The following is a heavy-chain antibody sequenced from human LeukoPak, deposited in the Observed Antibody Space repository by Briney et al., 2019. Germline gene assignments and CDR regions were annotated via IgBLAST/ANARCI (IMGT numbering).Heavy chain of an antibody. CDR2: ISAGNGNT. CDR3: ARDSGSGSNDY. Sequence: ASVNVSFKASGYTFTSYAIHWVRQAPGQRLEWMGWISAGNGNTKYSQSFQGRVTFISNTSATTAFMELSSLRSEDAAVYYCARDSGSGSNDYWGQGTLVTVSS. D-gene: IGHD1-26*01. J-gene: IGHJ4*02. CDR1: GYTFTSYA. V-gene: IGHV1-3*01.